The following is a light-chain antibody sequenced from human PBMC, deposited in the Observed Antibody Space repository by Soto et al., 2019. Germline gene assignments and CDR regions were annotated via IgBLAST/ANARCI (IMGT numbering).Light chain of an antibody. J-gene: IGKJ5*01. CDR3: QQSYSTPRT. CDR2: AAS. V-gene: IGKV1-39*01. CDR1: QSIXXX. Sequence: DIQMTQSPSSLSASVGXXXXXXXXXSQSIXXXXXXXXXXXXXXPKLLIYAASSLQSGVPSRFSGSGSGTDFTLTISSLQPEDFATYYCQQSYSTPRTFGQGTRLEIK.